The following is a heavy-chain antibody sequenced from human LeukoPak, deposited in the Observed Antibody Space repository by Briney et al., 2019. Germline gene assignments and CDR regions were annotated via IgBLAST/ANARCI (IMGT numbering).Heavy chain of an antibody. J-gene: IGHJ6*04. Sequence: ASVKVSCKASGYTFTSYAMHWVRQAPGQRLEWMGWINAGNGNTKYSQKFQGRVTITRDTSASTAYMELSSLRSEDTAVYYCARARGGHDYYYYGMDVWGKGTTVTVSS. CDR3: ARARGGHDYYYYGMDV. D-gene: IGHD5-12*01. V-gene: IGHV1-3*01. CDR1: GYTFTSYA. CDR2: INAGNGNT.